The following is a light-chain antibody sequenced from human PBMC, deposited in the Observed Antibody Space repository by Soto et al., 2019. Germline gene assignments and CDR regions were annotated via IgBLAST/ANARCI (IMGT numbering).Light chain of an antibody. V-gene: IGKV1-39*01. CDR2: GAS. CDR1: QTITTY. Sequence: DIQMTQSPSSLSASVGDRVTITCRASQTITTYLNWYQQKPGKAPDLLIYGASGLQSGVPSRFSGSGSVTEFSLSISNLQPEDSATYYCQQSFSMPRTFGQGTRLEIK. CDR3: QQSFSMPRT. J-gene: IGKJ5*01.